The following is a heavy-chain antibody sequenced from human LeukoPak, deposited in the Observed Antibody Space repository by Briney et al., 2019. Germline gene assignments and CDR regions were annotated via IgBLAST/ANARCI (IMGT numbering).Heavy chain of an antibody. J-gene: IGHJ4*02. CDR1: GFTFSNAW. CDR3: TTKVLRYFDWLPPDDY. CDR2: IKSKTDGGTT. Sequence: GSLRLSCAASGFTFSNAWMSWVRQAPGKGLEWVGRIKSKTDGGTTDYAAPVKGRFTISRDDSKNTLYLQMNSLKTEDTAVYYCTTKVLRYFDWLPPDDYWGQGTLVTVSS. V-gene: IGHV3-15*01. D-gene: IGHD3-9*01.